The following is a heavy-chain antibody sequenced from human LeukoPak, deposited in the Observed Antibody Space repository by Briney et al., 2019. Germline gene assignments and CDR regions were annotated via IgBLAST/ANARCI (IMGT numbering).Heavy chain of an antibody. CDR3: ARVLYSSSSVYYYYGMDV. D-gene: IGHD6-13*01. CDR1: GDSISSNSW. V-gene: IGHV4-4*02. CDR2: IYHDGTT. J-gene: IGHJ6*02. Sequence: PSEALSLTCAVSGDSISSNSWWRWSWVRQPPGKGLEWVGEIYHDGTTNYNPSLKSRVTISVDKSQNQFSLKLSSVTAADTAVYYCARVLYSSSSVYYYYGMDVWGQGTTVTVSS.